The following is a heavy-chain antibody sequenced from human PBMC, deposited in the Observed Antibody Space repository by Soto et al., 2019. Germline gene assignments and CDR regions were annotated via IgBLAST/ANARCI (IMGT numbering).Heavy chain of an antibody. V-gene: IGHV3-15*01. J-gene: IGHJ4*02. CDR3: VTIRIVPTLRPFFGF. Sequence: EVQLVESGGDLVKPGGSLRLSCVASGFPCSNAWMGWVRQAPGKGMQWVGRIKSEADGGTTDYSAPVKGRFTISRDDSKNTLFLLMDSVKAEDAAVYYSVTIRIVPTLRPFFGFWGPGTLVTVSS. D-gene: IGHD5-12*01. CDR1: GFPCSNAW. CDR2: IKSEADGGTT.